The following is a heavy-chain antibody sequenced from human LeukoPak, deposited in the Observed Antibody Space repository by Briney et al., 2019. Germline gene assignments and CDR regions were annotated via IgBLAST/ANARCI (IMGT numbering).Heavy chain of an antibody. CDR1: GFTFDDYA. D-gene: IGHD2-2*01. CDR2: ISWNSGSI. V-gene: IGHV3-9*01. J-gene: IGHJ6*02. CDR3: AKDKAGDIVVVPAAIHYYYYGMDV. Sequence: TGGSLRLSCAASGFTFDDYAMHWVRQAPGKGLEWVSGISWNSGSIGYADSVKGRFTISRDNAKNSLYLQMNSLRAEDTALYYCAKDKAGDIVVVPAAIHYYYYGMDVWGQGTTVTVSS.